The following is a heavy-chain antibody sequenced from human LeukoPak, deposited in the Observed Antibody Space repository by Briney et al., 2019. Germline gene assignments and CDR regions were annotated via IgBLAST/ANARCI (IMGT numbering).Heavy chain of an antibody. D-gene: IGHD6-19*01. Sequence: GGSLRLSCAASGFTFSKYAMVWVRQAPGKGLEWVSAISRGTTYYADSVKGRFTISRDNSKNMLYLQMNSLRAEDTAVYYCAKDGVWQSYYFDYWGQGTLVTVSS. CDR2: ISRGTT. V-gene: IGHV3-23*01. J-gene: IGHJ4*02. CDR1: GFTFSKYA. CDR3: AKDGVWQSYYFDY.